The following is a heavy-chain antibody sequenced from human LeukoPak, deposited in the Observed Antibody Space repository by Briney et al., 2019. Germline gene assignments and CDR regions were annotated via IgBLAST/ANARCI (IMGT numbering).Heavy chain of an antibody. J-gene: IGHJ4*02. D-gene: IGHD3-3*01. CDR1: GFTFSSYG. Sequence: GGSLGLSCAASGFTFSSYGMHWVRQAPGKGLEWVAVISYDGSNKYYADSVKGRFAISRDNSKNTLYLQMNSLRAEDTAVYYCAKMYYDFWSGYPDYWGQGTLVTVSS. V-gene: IGHV3-30*18. CDR2: ISYDGSNK. CDR3: AKMYYDFWSGYPDY.